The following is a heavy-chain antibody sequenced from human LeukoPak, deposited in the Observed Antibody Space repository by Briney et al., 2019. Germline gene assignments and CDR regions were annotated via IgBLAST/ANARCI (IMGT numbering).Heavy chain of an antibody. CDR2: IYHSGAT. Sequence: SQTLSFTCVVSGGSITNGAYTWSWIRQPPGKGLEWIGDIYHSGATYYNPSLKSRGTISIDTSNNQFSLRLNSVTAADTAVYYCARSYTAMGTDPVFFNSWGQGTLVTVSS. J-gene: IGHJ4*02. CDR1: GGSITNGAYT. D-gene: IGHD5-18*01. CDR3: ARSYTAMGTDPVFFNS. V-gene: IGHV4-30-2*01.